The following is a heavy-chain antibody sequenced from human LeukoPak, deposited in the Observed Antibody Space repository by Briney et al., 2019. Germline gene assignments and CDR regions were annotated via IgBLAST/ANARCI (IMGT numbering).Heavy chain of an antibody. CDR2: IWYDGSNK. CDR3: ARDPDDYGDYSYFDY. J-gene: IGHJ4*02. V-gene: IGHV3-33*01. Sequence: GGSLRLSCAASGLTFSSYGMHWVRQAPGKGLEWVAVIWYDGSNKYYADSVKGRFTISRDNSKNTLFLQMNSLRAEDTAVYHCARDPDDYGDYSYFDYWGQGTLVTVSS. CDR1: GLTFSSYG. D-gene: IGHD4-17*01.